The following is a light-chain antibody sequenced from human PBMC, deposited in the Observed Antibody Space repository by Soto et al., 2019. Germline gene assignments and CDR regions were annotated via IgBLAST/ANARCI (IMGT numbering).Light chain of an antibody. Sequence: DFQMTQSPSTLSASVGDTVTITCRASRSIDDWLAWYQQRPGKAPKHLIYKASNLESGVPSRFSGSGFGTEFTLTISSLQPDDFAAYYCQQYINYSWTFGPGTKVEI. J-gene: IGKJ1*01. V-gene: IGKV1-5*03. CDR2: KAS. CDR1: RSIDDW. CDR3: QQYINYSWT.